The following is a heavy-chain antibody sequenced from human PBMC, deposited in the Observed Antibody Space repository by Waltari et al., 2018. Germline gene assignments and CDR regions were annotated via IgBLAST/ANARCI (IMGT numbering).Heavy chain of an antibody. CDR1: GYAFTGYY. V-gene: IGHV1-2*06. CDR3: ARDLGSDYGNRDY. D-gene: IGHD4-17*01. Sequence: QVHLVQSGAEGKKPGASVKVSCKASGYAFTGYYLQWVRRAPGQGLELMGRINPNSGDTNYAQKFQGRVTLTRDTSINTAYMELSSLKSDDTAVYYCARDLGSDYGNRDYWGQGTLVTVPS. CDR2: INPNSGDT. J-gene: IGHJ4*02.